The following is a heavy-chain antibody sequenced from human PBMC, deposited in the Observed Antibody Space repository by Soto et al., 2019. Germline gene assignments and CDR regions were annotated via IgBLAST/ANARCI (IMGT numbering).Heavy chain of an antibody. CDR1: GFTFNNYG. J-gene: IGHJ5*01. Sequence: PGGSLRLSCAASGFTFNNYGMHWVRQAPGKGLEWVAVISYDGSNKFYADSVKGRFTISRDSSKNTVYLQMNSLRGDDTALYYCAKDVGWNYVADSWGQGTLVTVSS. CDR2: ISYDGSNK. D-gene: IGHD3-16*01. CDR3: AKDVGWNYVADS. V-gene: IGHV3-30*18.